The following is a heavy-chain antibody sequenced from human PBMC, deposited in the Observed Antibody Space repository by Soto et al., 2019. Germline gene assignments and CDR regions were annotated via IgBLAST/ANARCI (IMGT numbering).Heavy chain of an antibody. CDR3: AIAGGYPDLDYYYGMDV. J-gene: IGHJ6*02. CDR1: GFTFSSYW. Sequence: PGGSLRLSCAASGFTFSSYWMHWVRQAPGKGLVWVSRINSDGSSTSYADSVKGRFTISRDNAKNTLYLQMNSLRAEDTAVYYCAIAGGYPDLDYYYGMDVWGQGTTVTVSS. V-gene: IGHV3-74*01. CDR2: INSDGSST. D-gene: IGHD3-22*01.